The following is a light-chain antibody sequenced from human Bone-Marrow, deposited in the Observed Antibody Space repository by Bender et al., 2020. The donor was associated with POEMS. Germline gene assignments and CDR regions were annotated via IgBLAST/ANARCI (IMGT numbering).Light chain of an antibody. V-gene: IGLV2-23*02. J-gene: IGLJ1*01. CDR2: EVS. CDR1: TNDVGGYNY. CDR3: CSYAGSGTYV. Sequence: QSALAQPASVSGSPGQSITISCTGTTNDVGGYNYVSWYQQRPGKAPKLMIYEVSERPSGIHNRFSGSKSGYTASLTISGLQAEDEADYYCCSYAGSGTYVFGTGTRVAVL.